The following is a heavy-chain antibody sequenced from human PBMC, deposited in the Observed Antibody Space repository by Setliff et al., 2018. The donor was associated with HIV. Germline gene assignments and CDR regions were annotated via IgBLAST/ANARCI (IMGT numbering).Heavy chain of an antibody. CDR1: GYTFTSFD. J-gene: IGHJ3*02. D-gene: IGHD3-10*01. V-gene: IGHV1-8*01. Sequence: SCKASGYTFTSFDINWVRQATGQGLEWMGWMNPNSGNSGFAQKFQGRVTMTRNSSISTAYMELSSLRFDDTAVYYCTRIRAMVRGVTSYDAFDIWGQGTKVTVSS. CDR3: TRIRAMVRGVTSYDAFDI. CDR2: MNPNSGNS.